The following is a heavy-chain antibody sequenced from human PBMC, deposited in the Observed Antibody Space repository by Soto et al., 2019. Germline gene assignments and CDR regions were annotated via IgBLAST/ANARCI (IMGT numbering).Heavy chain of an antibody. CDR3: ARNIAAADLIYYYYGMDV. Sequence: GGSLRLSCAASGFTFSSYGMHWVRQAPGKGLEWVAVIWYDGSNKYYADSVKGRFTISRDNSKNTLYLQMNSLRAEDTAVYYCARNIAAADLIYYYYGMDVWGQGTTVTVSS. CDR1: GFTFSSYG. CDR2: IWYDGSNK. J-gene: IGHJ6*02. D-gene: IGHD6-13*01. V-gene: IGHV3-33*01.